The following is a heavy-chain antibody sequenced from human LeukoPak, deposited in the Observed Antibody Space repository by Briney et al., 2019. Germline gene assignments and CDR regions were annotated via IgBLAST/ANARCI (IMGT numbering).Heavy chain of an antibody. V-gene: IGHV4-34*01. J-gene: IGHJ6*02. CDR3: ARDVRSFYGMDV. CDR1: GGSFSTYY. D-gene: IGHD3-10*02. Sequence: ASETLSLTCGVYGGSFSTYYWSWIRQPPGKGLEWIGEINHTGGTNYNPSLKSRVTISVDTSKNQFSLKLSSVTAADTAVYFCARDVRSFYGMDVWGQGTTDTVSS. CDR2: INHTGGT.